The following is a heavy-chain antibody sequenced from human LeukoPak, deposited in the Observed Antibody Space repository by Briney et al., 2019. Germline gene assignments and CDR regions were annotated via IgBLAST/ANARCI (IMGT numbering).Heavy chain of an antibody. Sequence: SVKVSCKASGGTFSNYAISWVRQAPGQGLEWMGGIIPIFGTAKYAQKVQGRVTMSTDDSTSTAYMELSSLRSEDTAVYYCAREGGITIFGVAQPGGALDIWGQGTMVTVSS. J-gene: IGHJ3*02. CDR1: GGTFSNYA. D-gene: IGHD3-3*01. CDR3: AREGGITIFGVAQPGGALDI. V-gene: IGHV1-69*05. CDR2: IIPIFGTA.